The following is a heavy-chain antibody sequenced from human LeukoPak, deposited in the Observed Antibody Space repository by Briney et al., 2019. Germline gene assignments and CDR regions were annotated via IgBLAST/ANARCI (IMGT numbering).Heavy chain of an antibody. Sequence: ASVKVSCKASGYTFTSYYMHWVRQAPGQGLEWMGIINPSGGSTSYAQKFQGRVTTTRDTSTSTVYMELSSLRSEDTAVYYCARTGRDGSGSYSRFDPWGQGTLVTVSS. CDR2: INPSGGST. CDR3: ARTGRDGSGSYSRFDP. CDR1: GYTFTSYY. J-gene: IGHJ5*02. D-gene: IGHD3-10*01. V-gene: IGHV1-46*01.